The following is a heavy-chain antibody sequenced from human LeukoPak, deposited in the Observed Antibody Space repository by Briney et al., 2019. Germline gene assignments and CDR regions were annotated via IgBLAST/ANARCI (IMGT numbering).Heavy chain of an antibody. V-gene: IGHV1-18*01. CDR3: ARGQLRGYYYYGMDV. J-gene: IGHJ6*02. CDR2: ISAYNGNT. D-gene: IGHD6-6*01. Sequence: ASVKVSCKASGYTFTSYGISWVRQAPGQGLEWMGWISAYNGNTNYAQKLQGRVTMTTDTSTSTAYMELRSLRSDDTAVYYCARGQLRGYYYYGMDVWGQGTTVTVSS. CDR1: GYTFTSYG.